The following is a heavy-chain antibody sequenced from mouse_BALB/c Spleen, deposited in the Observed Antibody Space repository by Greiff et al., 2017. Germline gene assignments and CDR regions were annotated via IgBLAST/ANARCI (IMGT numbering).Heavy chain of an antibody. D-gene: IGHD1-1*01. CDR3: ARPHDYGSQYYFDY. Sequence: EVKLQESGGDLVKPGGSLKLSCAASGFTFSSYGMSWVRQTPDKRLEWVATISSGGSYTYYPDSVKGRFTISRDNAKNTLYLQMSSLKSEDTAMYYCARPHDYGSQYYFDYWGQGTTLTVSS. J-gene: IGHJ2*01. CDR1: GFTFSSYG. V-gene: IGHV5-6*01. CDR2: ISSGGSYT.